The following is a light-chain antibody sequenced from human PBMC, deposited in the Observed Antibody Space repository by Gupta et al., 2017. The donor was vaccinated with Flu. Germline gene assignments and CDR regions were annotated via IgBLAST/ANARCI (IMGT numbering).Light chain of an antibody. CDR1: QSFSTY. J-gene: IGKJ4*01. Sequence: DIQMTQSPSTLSASVGDRVTITCRASQSFSTYLAWYQQKPGKAPRLLIYKASNLESGVPSRFSASGSGTEFTPTISSLQPDDFATYYCQQYKSYPRTFGGGTKVEIK. CDR2: KAS. CDR3: QQYKSYPRT. V-gene: IGKV1-5*03.